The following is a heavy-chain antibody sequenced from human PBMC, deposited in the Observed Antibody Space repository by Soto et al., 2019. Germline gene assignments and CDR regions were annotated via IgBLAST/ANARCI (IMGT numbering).Heavy chain of an antibody. CDR1: GFTFSSYA. D-gene: IGHD3-10*01. Sequence: QVQLVESGGGVVQPGRSLRLSCAASGFTFSSYAMHWVRQAPGKGLEWVAVISYDGSNKYYADSVKGRFTISRDNSKNTLYLQMNSLRAGDTAVYYCARGMVRGVIVNYYYYGMDVWGQGTTVTVSS. CDR2: ISYDGSNK. CDR3: ARGMVRGVIVNYYYYGMDV. V-gene: IGHV3-30-3*01. J-gene: IGHJ6*02.